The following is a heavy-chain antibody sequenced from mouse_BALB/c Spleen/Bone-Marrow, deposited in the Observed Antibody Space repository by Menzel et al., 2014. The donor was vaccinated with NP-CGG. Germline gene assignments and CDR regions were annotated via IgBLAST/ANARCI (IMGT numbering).Heavy chain of an antibody. Sequence: DVKLVEPGGGLVQPGGSRKLSCAASGFTFSSFAMHWVRQAPEKGLEWVAYISSGSSTIYYADTVMGRFTISRDNPKNTLFLQMTSLRSEDTAMYYCARSGSSSGYFDYWGQGTTLTVSS. J-gene: IGHJ2*01. V-gene: IGHV5-17*02. CDR3: ARSGSSSGYFDY. CDR1: GFTFSSFA. D-gene: IGHD1-1*01. CDR2: ISSGSSTI.